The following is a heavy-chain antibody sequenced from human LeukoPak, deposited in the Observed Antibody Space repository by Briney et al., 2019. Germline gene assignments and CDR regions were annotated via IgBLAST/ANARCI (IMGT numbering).Heavy chain of an antibody. CDR2: IIPIFGTA. V-gene: IGHV1-69*13. J-gene: IGHJ3*02. Sequence: SVKVSCKASGGTFSSYAISWVRQAPRQGLEWMGGIIPIFGTANYAQKFQGRVTVTADESTSTAYMELSSLRSEDTAVYYCAREARNCGGDCYYAFDIWGQGTMVTVSS. CDR1: GGTFSSYA. CDR3: AREARNCGGDCYYAFDI. D-gene: IGHD2-21*02.